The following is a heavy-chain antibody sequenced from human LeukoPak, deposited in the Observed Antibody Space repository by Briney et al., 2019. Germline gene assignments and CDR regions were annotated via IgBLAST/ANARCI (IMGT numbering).Heavy chain of an antibody. CDR3: ASGLELDY. J-gene: IGHJ4*02. Sequence: GGSLRLSCAASGFTFRSYWMRWVRQAPGKGLEWVTNIKQDGGEKNYVDSVKGRFTISRDNAKNSLYLQMNSLRAEDTAVYYCASGLELDYWGQGTLVTVSS. V-gene: IGHV3-7*03. CDR2: IKQDGGEK. CDR1: GFTFRSYW.